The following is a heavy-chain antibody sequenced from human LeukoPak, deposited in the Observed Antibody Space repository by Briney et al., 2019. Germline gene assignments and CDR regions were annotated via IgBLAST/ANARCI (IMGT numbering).Heavy chain of an antibody. J-gene: IGHJ4*02. CDR1: GFTFSSYS. CDR3: ARAGGGISSWYYFDY. D-gene: IGHD6-13*01. CDR2: ISSSSSYI. V-gene: IGHV3-21*01. Sequence: GGSLRLSCAASGFTFSSYSMNWVRQAPGKGLEWVSSISSSSSYIYYADSVKGRFTISRDNAKNSLYLQMNSLRAEDTAVYYCARAGGGISSWYYFDYWGQGTLVTVSS.